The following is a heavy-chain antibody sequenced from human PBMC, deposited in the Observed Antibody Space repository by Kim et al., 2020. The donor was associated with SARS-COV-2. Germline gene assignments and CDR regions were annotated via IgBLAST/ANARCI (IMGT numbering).Heavy chain of an antibody. CDR3: ARAAGYSYGDFDY. J-gene: IGHJ4*02. D-gene: IGHD5-18*01. V-gene: IGHV1-46*01. Sequence: YAQTSQGRVPMTRDTSTSPVYMELSSLRSEDTAVYYCARAAGYSYGDFDYWGQGTLVTVSS.